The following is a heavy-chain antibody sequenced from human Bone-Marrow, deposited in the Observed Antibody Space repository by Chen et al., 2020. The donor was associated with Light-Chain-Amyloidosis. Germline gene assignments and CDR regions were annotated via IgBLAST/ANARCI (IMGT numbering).Heavy chain of an antibody. V-gene: IGHV3-74*01. J-gene: IGHJ4*02. Sequence: DVQLLESGGGLVQPGGSLRLSCAASGFTFRTSWMHWVRQAPGKGLVWVSRINPDGTRVDYADSVRGRFTISRDEAKSTVYLQMNSLRAEDTAVYYCSREFTGYDDYWGQGTLVTVSS. D-gene: IGHD5-12*01. CDR1: GFTFRTSW. CDR2: INPDGTRV. CDR3: SREFTGYDDY.